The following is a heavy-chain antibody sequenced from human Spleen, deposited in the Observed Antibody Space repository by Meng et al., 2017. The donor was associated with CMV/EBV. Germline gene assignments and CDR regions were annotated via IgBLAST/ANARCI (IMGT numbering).Heavy chain of an antibody. J-gene: IGHJ4*02. V-gene: IGHV4-59*01. D-gene: IGHD3-3*01. CDR2: IYSSGST. CDR1: GVSISNFY. Sequence: SETLSLTCTVSGVSISNFYWGWIRQPPGGGLEWLGNIYSSGSTNYNPSLKSRVTMSVDTSRSQFSLNLTSVTAADTAIYYCARGRGDDLWSGFYYYFDNWGQGALVTSPQ. CDR3: ARGRGDDLWSGFYYYFDN.